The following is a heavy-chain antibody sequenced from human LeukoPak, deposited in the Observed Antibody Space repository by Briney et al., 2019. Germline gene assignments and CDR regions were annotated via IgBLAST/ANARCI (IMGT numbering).Heavy chain of an antibody. CDR1: GFTFSGYA. D-gene: IGHD2-15*01. V-gene: IGHV3-23*01. CDR3: AKGRVVPAALLDY. CDR2: ISGSGDTT. Sequence: GGSLRLSCTASGFTFSGYAMTWVRQVPGKGLEWVSSISGSGDTTNYADSVKGRFTISRDNSKNTLFLQMNSLRADDTAVYYCAKGRVVPAALLDYWGQGTLVTVSS. J-gene: IGHJ4*02.